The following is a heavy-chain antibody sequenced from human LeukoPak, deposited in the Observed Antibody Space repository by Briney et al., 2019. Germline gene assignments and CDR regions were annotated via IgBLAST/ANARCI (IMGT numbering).Heavy chain of an antibody. CDR2: IYYSGST. V-gene: IGHV4-30-4*08. CDR3: AREAPWSPLEDDY. J-gene: IGHJ4*02. Sequence: PSETLSLTCTVSGGSISSGDYYWSWIRQPPGKGLEWIGYIYYSGSTYYNPSLKSRVTISVDTSKNQFSLKLSSVTAADTAVYYCAREAPWSPLEDDYWGQGTLVTVSS. CDR1: GGSISSGDYY. D-gene: IGHD3-3*01.